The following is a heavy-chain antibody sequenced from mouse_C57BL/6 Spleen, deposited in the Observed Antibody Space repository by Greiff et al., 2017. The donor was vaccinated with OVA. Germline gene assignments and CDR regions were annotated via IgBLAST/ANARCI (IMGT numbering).Heavy chain of an antibody. CDR1: GYTFTSYW. V-gene: IGHV1-52*01. CDR2: IDPSDSET. CDR3: ARGHYGDYYAMDY. Sequence: QVQLQQPGAELVRPGSSVKLSCKASGYTFTSYWMHWVKQRPIQGLEWIGNIDPSDSETHYNQKFKDKATLTVDKSSSTAYMQLSSLTSEDSAVYYCARGHYGDYYAMDYWGQGTSVTVSS. J-gene: IGHJ4*01. D-gene: IGHD1-1*01.